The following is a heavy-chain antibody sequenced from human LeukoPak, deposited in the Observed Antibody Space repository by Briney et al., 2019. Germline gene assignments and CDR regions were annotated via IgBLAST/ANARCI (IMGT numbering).Heavy chain of an antibody. Sequence: GGSLRLSCAASGFSFSSYGMHWVRQAPGKGLEWVSVIRFDGDNKYYGDSVKGRFTISRDNSENKVFLQMNNLRPEDTAVYFCARSVYGSGSYMDVWGQGTTVTVS. D-gene: IGHD3-10*01. J-gene: IGHJ6*02. CDR2: IRFDGDNK. V-gene: IGHV3-33*03. CDR1: GFSFSSYG. CDR3: ARSVYGSGSYMDV.